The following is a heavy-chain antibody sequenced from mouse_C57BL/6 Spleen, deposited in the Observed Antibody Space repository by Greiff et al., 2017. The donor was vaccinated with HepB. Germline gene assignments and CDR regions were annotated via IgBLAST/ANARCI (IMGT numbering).Heavy chain of an antibody. D-gene: IGHD2-12*01. V-gene: IGHV5-16*01. Sequence: EVQLVESEGGLVQPGSSMKLSCTASGFTFSDYYMAWVRQVPEKGLEWVANINYDGSSTYYLDSLKSRFIISRDNAKNILYLQMSSLKSEDTATYYCARGHDGFAYWGQGTLVTVSA. CDR3: ARGHDGFAY. J-gene: IGHJ3*01. CDR2: INYDGSST. CDR1: GFTFSDYY.